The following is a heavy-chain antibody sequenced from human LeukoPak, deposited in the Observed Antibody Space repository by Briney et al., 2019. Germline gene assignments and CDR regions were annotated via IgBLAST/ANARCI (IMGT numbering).Heavy chain of an antibody. V-gene: IGHV3-48*03. Sequence: GGSLRLSCAASGFTFSSYEMNWVRQAPGKGLEWVSYISSSGSTIFYADSVKGRFTISRDNAKNSLYLQMNSLRAEDTAVYYCARLDYDSSGYYYGFDPWGQGTLVTVSS. J-gene: IGHJ5*02. D-gene: IGHD3-22*01. CDR2: ISSSGSTI. CDR1: GFTFSSYE. CDR3: ARLDYDSSGYYYGFDP.